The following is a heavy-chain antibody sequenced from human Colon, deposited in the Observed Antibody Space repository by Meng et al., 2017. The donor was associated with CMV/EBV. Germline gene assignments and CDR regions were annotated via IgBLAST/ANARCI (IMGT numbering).Heavy chain of an antibody. CDR3: AKDFKSGHR. Sequence: GGSLRLSCVASGFPFSHFTMHWVRQAPGKGLEWVSAISPSGDHIHYADSLQGRFTISRDNTKNSLFLQMSSLRADDTADYYCAKDFKSGHRWGQGTLVTVSS. J-gene: IGHJ4*02. CDR1: GFPFSHFT. CDR2: ISPSGDHI. D-gene: IGHD1-14*01. V-gene: IGHV3-21*01.